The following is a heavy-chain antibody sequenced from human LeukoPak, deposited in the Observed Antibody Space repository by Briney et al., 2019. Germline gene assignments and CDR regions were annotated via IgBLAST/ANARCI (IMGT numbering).Heavy chain of an antibody. J-gene: IGHJ3*02. V-gene: IGHV4-34*01. CDR2: INHSGST. CDR3: AREAGGEVTGYSDDVFDI. CDR1: GGSFSGYY. Sequence: SETLSLTCAVYGGSFSGYYWSWIRQPPGKGLEWIGEINHSGSTNYNPSLKSRVTISVNTSKNQFSLKLSSVTAADTAVYYCAREAGGEVTGYSDDVFDIWGQGTMVTVSS. D-gene: IGHD3-9*01.